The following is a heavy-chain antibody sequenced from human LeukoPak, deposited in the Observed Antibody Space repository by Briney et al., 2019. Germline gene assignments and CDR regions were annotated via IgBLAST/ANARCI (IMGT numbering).Heavy chain of an antibody. J-gene: IGHJ4*02. Sequence: GGSLRLSCAASGFTFSSYTMNWVRQAPGKGLEWVSIISSGSSYIHYADSVKGRFTISRDNAKNSLYLQMNSLRAEDTAVYYCARGGSSSPFDYWGQGILVSVSS. CDR2: ISSGSSYI. CDR3: ARGGSSSPFDY. CDR1: GFTFSSYT. V-gene: IGHV3-21*01. D-gene: IGHD6-6*01.